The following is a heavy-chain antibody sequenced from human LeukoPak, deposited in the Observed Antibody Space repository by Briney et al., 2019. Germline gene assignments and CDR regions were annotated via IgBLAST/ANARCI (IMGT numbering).Heavy chain of an antibody. Sequence: SETLSLTCAVYGGSFDGYYWSWIRQPPGKGLEWIGEINHSGVTNYNPSLESRVTISVDTSQNQFSLKLRSVTAADTAVYYCASSSGYGRHAYYYYYMDVWGKGTTVTVSS. CDR1: GGSFDGYY. D-gene: IGHD5-12*01. CDR3: ASSSGYGRHAYYYYYMDV. V-gene: IGHV4-34*01. J-gene: IGHJ6*03. CDR2: INHSGVT.